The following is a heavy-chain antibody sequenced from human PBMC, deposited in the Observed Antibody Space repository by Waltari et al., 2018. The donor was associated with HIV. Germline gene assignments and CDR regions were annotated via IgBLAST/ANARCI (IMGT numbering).Heavy chain of an antibody. D-gene: IGHD3-16*01. CDR3: ARRENMHGGVDIRNWFDP. J-gene: IGHJ5*02. V-gene: IGHV4-59*01. Sequence: QVQLQESGPGLVKPSETLSATSPVSGDSISSYYWNWLRKPPGTEMEWIGQIYYTGSTNYNPSLQSRGTISLDTSKNQFSLKLSSVTAADTAVYYCARRENMHGGVDIRNWFDPWGQGTLVTVSS. CDR1: GDSISSYY. CDR2: IYYTGST.